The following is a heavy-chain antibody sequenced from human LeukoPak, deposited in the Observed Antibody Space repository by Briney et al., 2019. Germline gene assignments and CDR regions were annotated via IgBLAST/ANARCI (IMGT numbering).Heavy chain of an antibody. D-gene: IGHD3-10*01. Sequence: ASVKVSCKASGYTFTGYYMHWVRQAPGQGLEWMGWINPNSGGTNYAQKFQGRVTMTRDTSISTAYMELSRLRSDDTAVYYCARIITMVRGVTGFDPWGQGTLVTVSS. CDR1: GYTFTGYY. J-gene: IGHJ5*02. CDR2: INPNSGGT. CDR3: ARIITMVRGVTGFDP. V-gene: IGHV1-2*02.